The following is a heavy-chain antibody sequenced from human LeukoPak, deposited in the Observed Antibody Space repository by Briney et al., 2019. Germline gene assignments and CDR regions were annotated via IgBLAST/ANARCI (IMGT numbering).Heavy chain of an antibody. J-gene: IGHJ4*02. D-gene: IGHD6-6*01. CDR3: AREDIAARPFDY. Sequence: ASVKVSCKASGYTFTSYDINWVRQATGQGLEWMGRINPNSGGTNYAQKFQGRVTMTRDTSINTAYMELSRLRSDDTAVYYCAREDIAARPFDYWGQGTLVTVSS. V-gene: IGHV1-2*06. CDR2: INPNSGGT. CDR1: GYTFTSYD.